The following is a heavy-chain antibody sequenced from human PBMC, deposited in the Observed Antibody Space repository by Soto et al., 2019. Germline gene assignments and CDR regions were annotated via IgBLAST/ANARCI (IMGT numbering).Heavy chain of an antibody. Sequence: QVQLQESGPGLVKPSGTLSLTCAVSGDSISSPKWWTWLRQPPGKGLEWIGDLLHGGTTKYNPSLQHRVTLSVDTSHNPFPPLRTSVTAADTAIYYCAYSTGWYRHDVWGQGTAVTVSS. J-gene: IGHJ3*01. D-gene: IGHD6-19*01. V-gene: IGHV4-4*02. CDR3: AYSTGWYRHDV. CDR2: LLHGGTT. CDR1: GDSISSPKW.